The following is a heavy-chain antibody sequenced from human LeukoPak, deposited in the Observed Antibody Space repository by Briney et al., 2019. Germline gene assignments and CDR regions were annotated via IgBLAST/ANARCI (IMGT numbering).Heavy chain of an antibody. D-gene: IGHD4/OR15-4a*01. CDR2: VSESGDSA. CDR3: AKDLSCSY. Sequence: GGSLRHSCAVSGYTFNTNSHAMSWVRQAPGKGLEWVSSVSESGDSAYYADSLKGRFTISRDISKNTLYLQMNSLRDDDTAVYYCAKDLSCSYWGQGTLVTVSS. J-gene: IGHJ4*02. CDR1: GYTFNTNSHA. V-gene: IGHV3-23*01.